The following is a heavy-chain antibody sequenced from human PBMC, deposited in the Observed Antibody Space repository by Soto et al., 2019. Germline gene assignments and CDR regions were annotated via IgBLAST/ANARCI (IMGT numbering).Heavy chain of an antibody. CDR1: GDSIGTYY. J-gene: IGHJ5*02. CDR3: ARDPAP. V-gene: IGHV4-59*12. CDR2: IFYSGTT. Sequence: SETLSLTCTVSGDSIGTYYWSWLRQPPGKGLEWIGYIFYSGTTKYNPSLNNRVSLSVDTSKNQFSLKLTSVTAADTAVYYCARDPAPWGQGTLVTSPQ.